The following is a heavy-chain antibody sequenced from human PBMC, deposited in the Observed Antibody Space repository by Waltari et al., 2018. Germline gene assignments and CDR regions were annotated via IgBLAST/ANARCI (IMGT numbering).Heavy chain of an antibody. V-gene: IGHV3-30*04. D-gene: IGHD3-10*01. CDR3: ARDSDRFGDPYYFDY. Sequence: QVQLVESGGGVVQPGRSLRPSCAASGFTFSSYAMHGLRQAPGKGLEGVAVISYDGSNKYYADSVKGRFTISRDNSKNTLYLQMNSLRAEDTAVYYCARDSDRFGDPYYFDYWGQGTLVTVSS. CDR1: GFTFSSYA. CDR2: ISYDGSNK. J-gene: IGHJ4*02.